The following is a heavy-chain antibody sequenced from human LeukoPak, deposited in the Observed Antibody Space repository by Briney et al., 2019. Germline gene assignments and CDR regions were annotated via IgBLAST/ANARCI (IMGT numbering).Heavy chain of an antibody. CDR1: GYTFTGYY. D-gene: IGHD2-2*01. Sequence: ASVKVSCKASGYTFTGYYMHWVRQAPGQGLEWMGIINPSGGSTSYAQKFQGRVTMTRDTSTSIVYMELSSLRSEDTAVYYCARVVEGSYFDYWGQGTLVTVSS. CDR3: ARVVEGSYFDY. V-gene: IGHV1-46*01. CDR2: INPSGGST. J-gene: IGHJ4*02.